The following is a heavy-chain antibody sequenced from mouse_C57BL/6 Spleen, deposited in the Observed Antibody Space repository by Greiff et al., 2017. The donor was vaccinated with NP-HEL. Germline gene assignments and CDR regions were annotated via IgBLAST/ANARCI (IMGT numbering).Heavy chain of an antibody. J-gene: IGHJ3*01. V-gene: IGHV1-26*01. CDR1: GYTFTDYY. CDR2: INPNNGGT. Sequence: VQLQQSGPELVKPGASVKISCKASGYTFTDYYMNWVKQSHGKSLEWIGDINPNNGGTSYNQKFKGKATLTVDKSSSTAYMELRSLTSEDSAVYYCARLDGYYGGAYWGQGTLVTVSA. CDR3: ARLDGYYGGAY. D-gene: IGHD2-3*01.